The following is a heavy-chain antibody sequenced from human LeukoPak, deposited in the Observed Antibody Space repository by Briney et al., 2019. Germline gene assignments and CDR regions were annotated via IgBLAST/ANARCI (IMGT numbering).Heavy chain of an antibody. Sequence: SGPALVRPTQTLKLTCTFSGFSLYTSGMSVGWIRQAPGKALEWLARIDWDDDVHYRTSLKPRVTISKDASKNQVVLTLTYMDPVDTATYYCARGLVGPTATPFDSWGQGTLVTVSS. CDR1: GFSLYTSGMS. V-gene: IGHV2-70*11. J-gene: IGHJ4*02. CDR3: ARGLVGPTATPFDS. CDR2: IDWDDDV. D-gene: IGHD1-26*01.